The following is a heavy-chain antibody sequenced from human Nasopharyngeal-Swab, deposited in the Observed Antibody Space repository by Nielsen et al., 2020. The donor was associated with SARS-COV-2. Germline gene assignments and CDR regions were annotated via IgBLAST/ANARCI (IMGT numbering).Heavy chain of an antibody. CDR1: GDSITASY. V-gene: IGHV4-59*08. J-gene: IGHJ4*02. D-gene: IGHD3-10*01. CDR3: ARSTYYFGAGSSYNYYFDN. CDR2: IYYSGET. Sequence: SETLSLTCTVSGDSITASYWSWIRQPPGKGLEWIGYIYYSGETNYNPSLKSRLTMSLDMSKNRITLNLRSVTAADTAVYFCARSTYYFGAGSSYNYYFDNWGQGTLVTVSS.